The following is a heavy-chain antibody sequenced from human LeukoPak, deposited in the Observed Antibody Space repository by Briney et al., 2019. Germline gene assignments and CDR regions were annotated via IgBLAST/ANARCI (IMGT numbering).Heavy chain of an antibody. J-gene: IGHJ4*02. V-gene: IGHV4-4*07. Sequence: SETLSLTCIVSGGSISNYFWSWIRQPAGKGLEWIGRIYTSGSTNYNPSLKSRVAISVDKSKNQFSLKLSSVTAADTAVYYCTRDSPGYSSGHFDYWGQGTLVTVSS. CDR2: IYTSGST. CDR3: TRDSPGYSSGHFDY. D-gene: IGHD6-19*01. CDR1: GGSISNYF.